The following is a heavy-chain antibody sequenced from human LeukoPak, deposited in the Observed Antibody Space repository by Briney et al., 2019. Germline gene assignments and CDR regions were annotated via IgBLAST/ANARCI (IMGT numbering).Heavy chain of an antibody. CDR1: GGTFSSYA. CDR3: ARDRFYYDSSGYYSYWDY. CDR2: IIPIFGTA. V-gene: IGHV1-69*13. J-gene: IGHJ4*02. D-gene: IGHD3-22*01. Sequence: SVKVSCKASGGTFSSYAISWVRQAPGQGLEWMGGIIPIFGTANYAQKFQGRVTITAGESTSTAYMELSSLRSEDTAVYYCARDRFYYDSSGYYSYWDYWGQGTLVTVSS.